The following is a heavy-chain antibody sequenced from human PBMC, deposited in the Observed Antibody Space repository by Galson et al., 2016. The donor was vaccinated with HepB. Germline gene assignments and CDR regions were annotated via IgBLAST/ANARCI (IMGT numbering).Heavy chain of an antibody. D-gene: IGHD2-2*01. CDR3: ASDRGASTPLDP. CDR1: GFTLSNYW. Sequence: SLRLSCAASGFTLSNYWMHWVRQAPGKGLVWVSRITSDGSSTTYAEFVEGRFTISRDNAKNTLYLQMNRLRAEDTAVYYCASDRGASTPLDPWGQGTLVTVSS. J-gene: IGHJ5*02. CDR2: ITSDGSST. V-gene: IGHV3-74*01.